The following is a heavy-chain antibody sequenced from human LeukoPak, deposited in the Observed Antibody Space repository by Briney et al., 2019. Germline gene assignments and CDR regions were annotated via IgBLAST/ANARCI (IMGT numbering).Heavy chain of an antibody. Sequence: GGSLRLSCSASGFTVSSNYMSWVRQAPGKGLEWVSVIYSGGSTYCADSVKGRFTISRDNSKNTLYLQMNSLRAEDTAVYYCARCRDGYRRDDAFDIWGQGTMVTVSS. D-gene: IGHD5-24*01. V-gene: IGHV3-53*01. CDR3: ARCRDGYRRDDAFDI. CDR2: IYSGGST. CDR1: GFTVSSNY. J-gene: IGHJ3*02.